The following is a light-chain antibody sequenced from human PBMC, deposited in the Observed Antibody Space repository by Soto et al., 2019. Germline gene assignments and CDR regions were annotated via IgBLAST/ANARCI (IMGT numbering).Light chain of an antibody. CDR1: AVPKQY. J-gene: IGLJ3*02. V-gene: IGLV3-25*03. CDR2: KDS. CDR3: QSADSSGTYNWV. Sequence: SYELTQPPSVSVSPGQTARITCSGDAVPKQYAYWYQQKPGQAPVLVRYKDSERPSGIPERFSGSSSGTTVTLTISGVQAEDEADYYCQSADSSGTYNWVFGGGTKLTVL.